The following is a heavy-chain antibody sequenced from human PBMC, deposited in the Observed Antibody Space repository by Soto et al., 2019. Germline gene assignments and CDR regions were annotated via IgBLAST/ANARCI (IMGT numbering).Heavy chain of an antibody. CDR1: GGPFSGFY. J-gene: IGHJ4*02. CDR3: ARFRRGPAALFDKN. Sequence: SETLSLTCAVYGGPFSGFYWSWIRQPPGKELEWIGEIDQSGTTNYNPSHKSRVTMSVDTSKNQFSLNLRSVTAADTATYYCARFRRGPAALFDKNWGQGTQVTVSS. V-gene: IGHV4-34*01. CDR2: IDQSGTT. D-gene: IGHD2-2*01.